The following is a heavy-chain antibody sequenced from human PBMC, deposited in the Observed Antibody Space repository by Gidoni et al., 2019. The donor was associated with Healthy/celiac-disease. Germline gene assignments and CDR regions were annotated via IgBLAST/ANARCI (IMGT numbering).Heavy chain of an antibody. CDR2: INHSGST. J-gene: IGHJ6*02. CDR1: GGSFSGYY. D-gene: IGHD6-6*01. Sequence: QVQLQQWGAGLLKPSETLSLTCAVYGGSFSGYYWSWIRQPPGKGLEWIGEINHSGSTNYNPSLKSLVSISVDPSKNQFSLKLSSVTASDTAVYYCASLVYSSSRVGYYYGMDVLGQGTTVTVSS. V-gene: IGHV4-34*01. CDR3: ASLVYSSSRVGYYYGMDV.